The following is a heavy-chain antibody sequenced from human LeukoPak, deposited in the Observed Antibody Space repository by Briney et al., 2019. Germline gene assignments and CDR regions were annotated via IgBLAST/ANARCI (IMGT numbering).Heavy chain of an antibody. J-gene: IGHJ6*03. CDR1: GFTFSSYG. D-gene: IGHD3-3*01. V-gene: IGHV3-33*05. CDR3: VRPDFYYYYYMGV. CDR2: ISYDGSNK. Sequence: GGSLRLSCAASGFTFSSYGMHWVRQAPGKGLEWVAVISYDGSNKYYADSVKGRFTISRDNSKNTLYLQMNSLRAEDTAVYYCVRPDFYYYYYMGVWGKGTTVTVSS.